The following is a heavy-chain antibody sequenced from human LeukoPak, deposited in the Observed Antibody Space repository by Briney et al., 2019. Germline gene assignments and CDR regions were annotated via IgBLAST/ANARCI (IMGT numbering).Heavy chain of an antibody. J-gene: IGHJ4*02. Sequence: PSETLSLTCTVSGGSINSYYWTWIRQPPGKGLEWIGYIDYSGSTNYNPSLKSRVTISIDTSKNQFSLTLNSVTAADTAVYYCSSGQYRHDYWGQGTLVTVSS. D-gene: IGHD2/OR15-2a*01. V-gene: IGHV4-59*01. CDR3: SSGQYRHDY. CDR2: IDYSGST. CDR1: GGSINSYY.